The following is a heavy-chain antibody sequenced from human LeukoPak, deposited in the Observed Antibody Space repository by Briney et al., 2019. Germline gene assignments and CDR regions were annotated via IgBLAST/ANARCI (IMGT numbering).Heavy chain of an antibody. CDR3: AREGYVGDYFDY. J-gene: IGHJ4*02. CDR2: ISSSSSYI. V-gene: IGHV3-21*01. Sequence: GGSLRLSCAASGFAFSSYSMNWVRQAPGKGLEWVSSISSSSSYIYYADSVKGRFTISRDNAKNSLYLQMNSLRAEDTAVYYCAREGYVGDYFDYWGQGTLVTVSS. CDR1: GFAFSSYS. D-gene: IGHD1-1*01.